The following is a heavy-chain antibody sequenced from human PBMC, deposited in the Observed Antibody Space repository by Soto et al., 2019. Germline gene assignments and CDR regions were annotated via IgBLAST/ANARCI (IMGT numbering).Heavy chain of an antibody. D-gene: IGHD5-18*01. Sequence: GGSLRLSCAASGFTFSSYAMHWVRQAPGKGLEWVAVISYDGSNKYYADSVKGRFTISRDNSKNTLYLQMNSLRAEDTAVYYCARVGYTRGAFDIWGQGTMVTVSS. CDR1: GFTFSSYA. J-gene: IGHJ3*02. V-gene: IGHV3-30-3*01. CDR3: ARVGYTRGAFDI. CDR2: ISYDGSNK.